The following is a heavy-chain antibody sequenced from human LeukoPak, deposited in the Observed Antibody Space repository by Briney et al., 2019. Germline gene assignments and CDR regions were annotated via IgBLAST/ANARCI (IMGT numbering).Heavy chain of an antibody. CDR1: GFTFSIFC. CDR3: ARGRYHHDSSGYSSFYH. Sequence: PGGSLRLSCAASGFTFSIFCMSWVRQAPGKGLEWVANIKEDGSEKYYVDSVKGRFTISRDNAQNSLYLQMSSLRAEDTAVYYCARGRYHHDSSGYSSFYHWGQGTLVTVSS. CDR2: IKEDGSEK. J-gene: IGHJ4*02. D-gene: IGHD3-22*01. V-gene: IGHV3-7*01.